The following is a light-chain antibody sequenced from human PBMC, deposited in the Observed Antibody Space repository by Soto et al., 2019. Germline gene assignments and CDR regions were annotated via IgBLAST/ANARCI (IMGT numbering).Light chain of an antibody. CDR1: STDVGGFIF. CDR3: VSYTTSASYV. J-gene: IGLJ1*01. CDR2: DVS. Sequence: QSALTQPPSASGSPGQSVTIPCAGTSTDVGGFIFVSWYQQHPGRAPKLMIYDVSNRPSGVSNRFSGSKSGNTASLTISGLQADDDADYYCVSYTTSASYVFGTGTKLTVL. V-gene: IGLV2-14*01.